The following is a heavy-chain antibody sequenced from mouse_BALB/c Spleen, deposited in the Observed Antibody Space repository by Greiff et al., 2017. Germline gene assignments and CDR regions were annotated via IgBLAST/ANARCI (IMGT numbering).Heavy chain of an antibody. J-gene: IGHJ3*01. Sequence: DLVKPGASVKLSCKASGYTFTSHWINWIKQRPGQGLEWIGRIAPGSGSTYYNEMFKGKATLTVDTSSSTAYIQLSSLSSEDSAVYFCARSNWEGTWFAYWGQGTLVTVSA. V-gene: IGHV1S41*01. CDR2: IAPGSGST. CDR3: ARSNWEGTWFAY. CDR1: GYTFTSHW. D-gene: IGHD4-1*01.